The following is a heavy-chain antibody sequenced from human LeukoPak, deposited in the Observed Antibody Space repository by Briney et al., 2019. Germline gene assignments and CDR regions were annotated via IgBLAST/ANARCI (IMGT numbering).Heavy chain of an antibody. V-gene: IGHV3-66*01. D-gene: IGHD4-23*01. CDR2: IYRFGAT. CDR1: GFTFSSYW. Sequence: GGSLRLSCVGSGFTFSSYWMSWVRQAPGKGLECVANIYRFGATYYADSVRGRVSISRDSAKNTVYLQMNGLRVEDTAVYYCAGYGNNSFWGQGTLVTVSS. J-gene: IGHJ4*02. CDR3: AGYGNNSF.